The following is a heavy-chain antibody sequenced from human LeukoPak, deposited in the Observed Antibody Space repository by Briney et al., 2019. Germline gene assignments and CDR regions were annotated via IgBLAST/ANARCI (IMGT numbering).Heavy chain of an antibody. Sequence: SGTLSLTCAVSGGSISSSYYWSWIRQPPGKGLEWIGYIYYSGTTNYNPSLKSRVTISIDASKNQFSLKLSSVTAADTAVYYCARGSRSSWYYYYYYMDVWGKGTTVTVSS. CDR2: IYYSGTT. J-gene: IGHJ6*03. CDR3: ARGSRSSWYYYYYYMDV. D-gene: IGHD6-13*01. V-gene: IGHV4-61*01. CDR1: GGSISSSYY.